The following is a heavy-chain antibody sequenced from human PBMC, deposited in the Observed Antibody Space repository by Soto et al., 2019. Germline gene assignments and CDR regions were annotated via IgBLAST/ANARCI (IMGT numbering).Heavy chain of an antibody. D-gene: IGHD2-15*01. Sequence: ASVKVSCKASGYTFTSYDINWVRQATGQGLEWMGWMNPNSGNTGYAQKFQGRVTMTRNTSISTAYMELSSLRSEDTAVYYCAKDLQCGGGSCYRLFDYWGQGTLVTVSS. CDR3: AKDLQCGGGSCYRLFDY. CDR1: GYTFTSYD. V-gene: IGHV1-8*01. CDR2: MNPNSGNT. J-gene: IGHJ4*02.